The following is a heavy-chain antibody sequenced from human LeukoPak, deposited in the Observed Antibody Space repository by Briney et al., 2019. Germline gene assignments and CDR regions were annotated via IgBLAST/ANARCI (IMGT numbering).Heavy chain of an antibody. D-gene: IGHD2-2*01. J-gene: IGHJ3*02. V-gene: IGHV3-30*02. Sequence: GSLRLSCAASGFTFSSYGMHWVRQAPGKGLEWVAFIRYDGSNKYYADSVKGRFTISRDNSKNTLYLQMNSLRAEDTAVYYCAKDSAVVVPAATDAFDIWGQGTMVTVSS. CDR1: GFTFSSYG. CDR2: IRYDGSNK. CDR3: AKDSAVVVPAATDAFDI.